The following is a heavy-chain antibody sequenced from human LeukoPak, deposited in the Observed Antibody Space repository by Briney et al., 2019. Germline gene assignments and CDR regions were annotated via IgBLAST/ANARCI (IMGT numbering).Heavy chain of an antibody. V-gene: IGHV3-7*01. Sequence: GGSLRLSCAASGFTFSNYWMSWVRQAPGKGLEWVANIKHNGSEKYYVDSVKGRFTISRDNAKNSLYLQMNNLRAEDAAVYYCASDSDDYGDYWGQGTLVTVS. J-gene: IGHJ4*02. CDR1: GFTFSNYW. D-gene: IGHD6-25*01. CDR3: ASDSDDYGDY. CDR2: IKHNGSEK.